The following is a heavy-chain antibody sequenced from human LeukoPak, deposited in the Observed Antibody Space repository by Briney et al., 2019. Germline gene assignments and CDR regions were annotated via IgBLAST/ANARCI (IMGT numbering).Heavy chain of an antibody. V-gene: IGHV4-59*01. CDR1: GGFISSYY. CDR2: IYYSGCT. Sequence: SETLALTCTVSGGFISSYYWRWIRQPPGKGLEWIGYIYYSGCTNYNPSLKSRVTISLDTSKNQRSLKLSSVTAADTAVYYCARGTPDSRYYGTYYMDVWGKGTTVTISS. D-gene: IGHD3-10*01. CDR3: ARGTPDSRYYGTYYMDV. J-gene: IGHJ6*03.